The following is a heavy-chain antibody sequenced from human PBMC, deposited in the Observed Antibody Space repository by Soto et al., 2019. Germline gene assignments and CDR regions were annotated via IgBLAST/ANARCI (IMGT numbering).Heavy chain of an antibody. CDR3: GRLVGNSWIDY. CDR2: IYHRGTT. D-gene: IGHD6-13*01. Sequence: SETLSLTCTVSGGSITRNYWSWIRQPPGKGLEWIGYIYHRGTTNYNPSLKSRVTISVDTSKNQFSLHLTSVTPEDTAVYYCGRLVGNSWIDYWGQGTLVTVSS. V-gene: IGHV4-59*08. J-gene: IGHJ4*02. CDR1: GGSITRNY.